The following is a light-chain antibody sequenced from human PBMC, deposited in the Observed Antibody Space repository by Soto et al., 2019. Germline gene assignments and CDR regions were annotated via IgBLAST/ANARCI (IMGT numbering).Light chain of an antibody. CDR2: TNN. Sequence: QSVLTQPPSASGTPGQRVTISCSGSSSNIGSNSVYWYQQLPKMAPKLLIYTNNQRPSGVPDRFSGSKSGISASLAISGLRSEDEADYYCATWDDILSGVVFGGGTK. J-gene: IGLJ3*02. CDR3: ATWDDILSGVV. V-gene: IGLV1-47*01. CDR1: SSNIGSNS.